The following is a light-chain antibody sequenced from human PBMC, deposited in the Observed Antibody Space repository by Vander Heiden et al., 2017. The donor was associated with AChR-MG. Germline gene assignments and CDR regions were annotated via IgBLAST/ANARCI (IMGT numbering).Light chain of an antibody. CDR1: ALRSYY. Sequence: SSELTQDPAVSVALGQTVKITCQGDALRSYYATWYQQKPGQAPVLVTYDKNKRPSGIPDRFSGSSSGGAASLVITGAQADDEAVYYCNFRDSSGNHVEVFGGGTKLTVL. CDR2: DKN. CDR3: NFRDSSGNHVEV. V-gene: IGLV3-19*01. J-gene: IGLJ3*02.